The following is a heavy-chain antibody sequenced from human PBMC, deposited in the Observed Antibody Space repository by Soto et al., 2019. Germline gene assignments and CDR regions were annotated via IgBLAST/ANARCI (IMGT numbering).Heavy chain of an antibody. CDR2: TSYDGDKK. Sequence: QVQLVESGGGVVQPGRSLRLSCAASGFIFSNYGMHWVRQAPGKGLEWVAVTSYDGDKKYYADSVKGRFTMSRDNSKNTLYLQMNSLRAEDTAVYYCAKDIALVRGVIIDLDVWGQGTTVTVSS. CDR3: AKDIALVRGVIIDLDV. V-gene: IGHV3-30*18. J-gene: IGHJ6*02. CDR1: GFIFSNYG. D-gene: IGHD3-10*01.